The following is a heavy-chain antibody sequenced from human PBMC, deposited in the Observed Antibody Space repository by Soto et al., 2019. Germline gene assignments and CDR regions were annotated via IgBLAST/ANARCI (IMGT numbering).Heavy chain of an antibody. CDR2: IYPGDSEA. J-gene: IGHJ5*02. Sequence: GESLKISCQAPGYTFSSYWIAWVRQMPGKGLEWMGIIYPGDSEARYSPSFQGQVTISVDKSITTAYLQWSSLKASDSAMYYCARGYCTSSICDPWFDPWGQGTLVTVSS. V-gene: IGHV5-51*01. CDR3: ARGYCTSSICDPWFDP. D-gene: IGHD2-8*01. CDR1: GYTFSSYW.